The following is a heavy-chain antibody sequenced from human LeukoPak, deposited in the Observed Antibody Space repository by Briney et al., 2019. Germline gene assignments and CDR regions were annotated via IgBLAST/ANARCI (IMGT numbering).Heavy chain of an antibody. CDR3: AKGNGYRYGRYYFDY. J-gene: IGHJ4*02. CDR2: ITASGGNT. Sequence: GGSLRLSCAASGFTFSSYAMGWVRQSPGKGLEWVSAITASGGNTYYADSVKGRFTISRDNSKNTLYLQVNSLRAEDTAVYYCAKGNGYRYGRYYFDYWGQGTLVTVSS. CDR1: GFTFSSYA. V-gene: IGHV3-23*01. D-gene: IGHD5-18*01.